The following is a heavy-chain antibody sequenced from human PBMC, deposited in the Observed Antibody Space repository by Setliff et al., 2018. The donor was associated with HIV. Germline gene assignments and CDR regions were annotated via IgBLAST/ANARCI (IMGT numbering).Heavy chain of an antibody. CDR2: INWNGGST. V-gene: IGHV3-20*04. D-gene: IGHD2-21*01. CDR3: ARDRHCGNGCYSSADH. Sequence: GGSLRLSCAASGFTFDNYGMTWVRQAPGKGLGWVSGINWNGGSTGYADSVKGRFTISRDNSKNTVYLQMNSLTTEDTAVYYCARDRHCGNGCYSSADHWGRGTLVTVSS. CDR1: GFTFDNYG. J-gene: IGHJ4*02.